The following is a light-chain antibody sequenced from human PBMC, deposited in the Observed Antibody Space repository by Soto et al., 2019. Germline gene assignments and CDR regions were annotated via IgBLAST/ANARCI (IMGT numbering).Light chain of an antibody. V-gene: IGKV1-5*03. CDR1: QSVSTY. Sequence: DIQMTQSPYSLSTSVGDRVTITCRTSQSVSTYLNWYQQRPGKAPKLLIYKASSLESGVPSRFSGSGSGTEFTLTISSLQAEDVAVYYCQQYYSAPLTFGGGTKVDIK. CDR2: KAS. J-gene: IGKJ4*01. CDR3: QQYYSAPLT.